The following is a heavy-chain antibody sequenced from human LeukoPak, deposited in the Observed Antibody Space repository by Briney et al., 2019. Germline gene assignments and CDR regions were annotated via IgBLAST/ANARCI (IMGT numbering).Heavy chain of an antibody. CDR2: ISSSGSTI. J-gene: IGHJ4*02. D-gene: IGHD1-26*01. CDR3: ARTPSGSYDGEIDY. Sequence: PGGSLRLSCAASGFSFSDAWMSWVRQAPGKGLEWVSYISSSGSTIYYADSVKGRFTISRDNAKNSLYLQMNSLRAEDTAVYYCARTPSGSYDGEIDYWGQGTLVTVSS. V-gene: IGHV3-11*01. CDR1: GFSFSDAW.